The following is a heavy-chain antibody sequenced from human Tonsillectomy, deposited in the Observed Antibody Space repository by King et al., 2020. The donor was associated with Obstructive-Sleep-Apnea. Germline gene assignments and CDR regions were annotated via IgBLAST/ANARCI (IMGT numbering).Heavy chain of an antibody. J-gene: IGHJ4*02. CDR3: AKDSGGWSSYFDY. CDR2: IRYDGSNK. D-gene: IGHD6-19*01. CDR1: GFTFSSYG. V-gene: IGHV3-30*02. Sequence: VQLVESGGGVVQPGRSLRLSCAASGFTFSSYGMHWVRQAPGKGLEWVAFIRYDGSNKYYADSVKGRFTISRDNSKNTLYLQMNSLRAEDTAVYYCAKDSGGWSSYFDYWGQGTLVTVSS.